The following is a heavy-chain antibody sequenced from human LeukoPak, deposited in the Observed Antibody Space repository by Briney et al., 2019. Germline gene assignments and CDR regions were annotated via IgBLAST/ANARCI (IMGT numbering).Heavy chain of an antibody. CDR3: ARGDNSGWRNVYYFDY. Sequence: GGSLRLSCAASGFTFSSYSMNWVRQAPGKGLEWVSSISSSSSYIYYADSVKGRFTISRDNAKNSLYLQMNSLRAEDTAVYYCARGDNSGWRNVYYFDYWGQGTMVTVSS. D-gene: IGHD6-19*01. J-gene: IGHJ4*02. CDR1: GFTFSSYS. CDR2: ISSSSSYI. V-gene: IGHV3-21*01.